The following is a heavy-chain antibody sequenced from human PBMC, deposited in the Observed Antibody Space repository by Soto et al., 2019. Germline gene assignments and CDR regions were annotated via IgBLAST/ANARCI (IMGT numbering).Heavy chain of an antibody. Sequence: SETLSLTCTVSGASIRSTEYYWSWIRQAPGKGLERIGYVYYTGSTYYNPSLMSRLTISVDTCKNQFSLKLTSVTAADTAVYYCVSTAREAAVAPHWFGRWEQGTQGTIAS. J-gene: IGHJ5*02. V-gene: IGHV4-30-4*01. CDR2: VYYTGST. CDR1: GASIRSTEYY. D-gene: IGHD2-21*02. CDR3: VSTAREAAVAPHWFGR.